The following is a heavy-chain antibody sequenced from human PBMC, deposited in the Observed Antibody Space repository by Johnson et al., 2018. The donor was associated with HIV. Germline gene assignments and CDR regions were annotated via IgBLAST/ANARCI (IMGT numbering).Heavy chain of an antibody. Sequence: QLVESGGAVVQPGGSLRLSCAASGFTFDDYAMHWVRQAPGNGLEWVSLIRWDGAIKSYVDSVKGRFTISRDNSRNSLYLQMNRLRAEDTALYYCARGIMVTFGGVIPNDSFEIWGQGTMVTVSS. CDR3: ARGIMVTFGGVIPNDSFEI. CDR2: IRWDGAIK. D-gene: IGHD3-16*02. CDR1: GFTFDDYA. J-gene: IGHJ3*02. V-gene: IGHV3-43D*03.